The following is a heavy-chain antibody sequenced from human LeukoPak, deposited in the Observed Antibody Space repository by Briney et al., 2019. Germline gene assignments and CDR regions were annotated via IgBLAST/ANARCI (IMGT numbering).Heavy chain of an antibody. Sequence: ASVKVSCKASGGTFSSYAISWVRQAPGQGLEWMGGIIPIFGTANYAQKFQGRVTITADESTSTAYMELSSLRSEDTAVYYCASYAEPYYYDSSGYYSFGYWGQGTLVPVSS. D-gene: IGHD3-22*01. CDR1: GGTFSSYA. CDR2: IIPIFGTA. J-gene: IGHJ4*02. V-gene: IGHV1-69*01. CDR3: ASYAEPYYYDSSGYYSFGY.